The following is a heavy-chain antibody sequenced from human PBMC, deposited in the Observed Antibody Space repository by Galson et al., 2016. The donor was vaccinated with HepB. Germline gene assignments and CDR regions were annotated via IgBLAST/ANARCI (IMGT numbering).Heavy chain of an antibody. D-gene: IGHD5-12*01. Sequence: SVKVSCKASGYTFSGYYIHWVRQAPGQGLDWMGWMSAASGVTAYAQKFKGRVSMTRDTSISTAYMELTRLTSDDTAMYYCAREGSIVATINDWGQGTLVTVSS. J-gene: IGHJ4*02. CDR3: AREGSIVATIND. CDR1: GYTFSGYY. CDR2: MSAASGVT. V-gene: IGHV1-2*02.